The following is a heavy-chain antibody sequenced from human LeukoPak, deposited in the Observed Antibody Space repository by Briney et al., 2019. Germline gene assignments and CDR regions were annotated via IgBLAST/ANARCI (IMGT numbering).Heavy chain of an antibody. CDR2: INSDGSRT. J-gene: IGHJ6*04. D-gene: IGHD3-10*02. Sequence: GGSLRLSCAASGFTFSSYWMHWVRQAPGKGLVWVSRINSDGSRTTYADSVKGRFTISRDNAKNSLYLQMNSLRAEDTAVYYCAELGITMIGGVWGKGTTVTISS. CDR1: GFTFSSYW. CDR3: AELGITMIGGV. V-gene: IGHV3-74*01.